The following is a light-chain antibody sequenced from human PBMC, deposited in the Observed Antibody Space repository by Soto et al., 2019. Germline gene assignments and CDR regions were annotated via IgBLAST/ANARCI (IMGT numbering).Light chain of an antibody. CDR2: DAS. CDR1: QSVSSN. Sequence: EIVMTQSPATLSVSPGERATLSCRASQSVSSNLAWFQQKPGQAPRLLIYDASTRATGVPARFSGSGSGTEFTLIISSLQSEDFAVYYCQQYDNWPLWTFGRGTKVDSK. V-gene: IGKV3-15*01. CDR3: QQYDNWPLWT. J-gene: IGKJ1*01.